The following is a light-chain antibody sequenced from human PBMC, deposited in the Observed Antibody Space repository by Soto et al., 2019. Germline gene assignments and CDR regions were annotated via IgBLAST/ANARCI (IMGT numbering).Light chain of an antibody. CDR2: EGT. V-gene: IGLV2-23*01. Sequence: QSALTQPASVSGSPGQSITISCTGTNNDIGSYKFVSWYQQHPGKAPKLMIYEGTKRPSGVSNRFSGSKSGNTASLTISGLQAEDEADYYCCSYAGSSSVVFGGETKLTVL. CDR3: CSYAGSSSVV. CDR1: NNDIGSYKF. J-gene: IGLJ2*01.